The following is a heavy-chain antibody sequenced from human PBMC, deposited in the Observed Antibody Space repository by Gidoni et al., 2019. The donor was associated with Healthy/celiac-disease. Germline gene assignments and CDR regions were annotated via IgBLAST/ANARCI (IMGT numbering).Heavy chain of an antibody. D-gene: IGHD5-12*01. Sequence: QVQLVQSGAEVKKPGASVMVSCKASGYTVTGYYMHWVRQAPGQGLEWMGWINPNSGGTNYARKFQGWVTMTRDTSISTAYMELSRLRSDDTAVYYCARELSGYGYFDYWGQGTLVTVSS. J-gene: IGHJ4*02. V-gene: IGHV1-2*04. CDR1: GYTVTGYY. CDR2: INPNSGGT. CDR3: ARELSGYGYFDY.